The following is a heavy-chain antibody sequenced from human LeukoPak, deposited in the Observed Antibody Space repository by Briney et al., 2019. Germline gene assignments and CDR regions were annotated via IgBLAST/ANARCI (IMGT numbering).Heavy chain of an antibody. CDR1: GYSFTIYW. V-gene: IGHV5-51*01. J-gene: IGHJ4*02. Sequence: GESLKISCKASGYSFTIYWIAWVRQMPGKGLEWMGIIYRGDSDIKYSPSFQGQVTISVDKSVSTAYLQWSSLKASDTAMYYCARRGSGLDYWGQGTLVTVSS. CDR3: ARRGSGLDY. D-gene: IGHD6-19*01. CDR2: IYRGDSDI.